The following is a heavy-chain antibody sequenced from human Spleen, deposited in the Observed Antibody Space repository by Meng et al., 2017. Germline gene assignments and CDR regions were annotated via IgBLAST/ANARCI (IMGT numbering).Heavy chain of an antibody. V-gene: IGHV1-69*05. CDR3: ARVKGYSYGSAYFDY. CDR2: INAVFGTT. J-gene: IGHJ4*02. D-gene: IGHD5-18*01. Sequence: SVKVSCKALGGIFSNYVIGWVRQAPGQGLEWMGGINAVFGTTNYAQKFQGRVTMTRDTSTSTVYMELSSLRSEDTAVYYCARVKGYSYGSAYFDYWGQGTLVTVSS. CDR1: GGIFSNYV.